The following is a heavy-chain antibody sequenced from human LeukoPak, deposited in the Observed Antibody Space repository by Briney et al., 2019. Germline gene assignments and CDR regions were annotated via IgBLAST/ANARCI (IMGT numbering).Heavy chain of an antibody. V-gene: IGHV3-7*04. J-gene: IGHJ4*02. CDR1: GFSFTNFW. Sequence: GGSLRLSCAVSGFSFTNFWMSWVRQAPGRGLEWVANIHPEGNEKYHVESVKGRFTISRDNTKTLLFLQMNGLRVEDTAVYYCARGDAFSGDHWGQGTLVTVSS. CDR3: ARGDAFSGDH. CDR2: IHPEGNEK.